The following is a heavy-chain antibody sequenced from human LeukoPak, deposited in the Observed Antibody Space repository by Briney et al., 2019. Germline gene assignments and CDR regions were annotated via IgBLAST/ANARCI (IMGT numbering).Heavy chain of an antibody. J-gene: IGHJ4*02. CDR2: TNVGNDYT. V-gene: IGHV1-3*01. CDR3: ARDDFSTYPGLNYFDY. Sequence: ASVKVSFKASGYTSTHYAVHWVRQALGQRLEWMGWTNVGNDYTESSQKFQDRLTITSDTTATTVYMELSSLRSEDTAVYYCARDDFSTYPGLNYFDYWGRGSLVTVSS. D-gene: IGHD4-11*01. CDR1: GYTSTHYA.